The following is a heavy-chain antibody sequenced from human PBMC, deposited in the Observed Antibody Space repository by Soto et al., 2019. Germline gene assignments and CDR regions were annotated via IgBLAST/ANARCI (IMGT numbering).Heavy chain of an antibody. J-gene: IGHJ6*02. Sequence: QVQVVQSGAEGKKPGSSVKVSCKASGGTFSSYAISWVRQAPGQGLEWMGGIIPIFGTANYAQKFQGRVTITADESTSTAYMELSSLRSEDTAVYYCASRVQDIVVVTAAMGLGVYYGMDVWGQGTTVTVSS. CDR2: IIPIFGTA. V-gene: IGHV1-69*01. CDR1: GGTFSSYA. D-gene: IGHD2-2*01. CDR3: ASRVQDIVVVTAAMGLGVYYGMDV.